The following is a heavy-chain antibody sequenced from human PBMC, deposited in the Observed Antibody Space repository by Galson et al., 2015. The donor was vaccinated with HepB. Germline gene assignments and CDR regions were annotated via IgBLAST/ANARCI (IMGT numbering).Heavy chain of an antibody. V-gene: IGHV3-53*01. CDR3: AQGSGSFDP. CDR1: GFTVSSNY. CDR2: IYGGDST. D-gene: IGHD3-10*01. J-gene: IGHJ5*02. Sequence: SLRLSCAVSGFTVSSNYMSWVRQAPGKGLEWVSVIYGGDSTYYADSVKGRFTISRDNSKSTLYLQMDSLRADDTAVYYCAQGSGSFDPWGQGTLVTVSS.